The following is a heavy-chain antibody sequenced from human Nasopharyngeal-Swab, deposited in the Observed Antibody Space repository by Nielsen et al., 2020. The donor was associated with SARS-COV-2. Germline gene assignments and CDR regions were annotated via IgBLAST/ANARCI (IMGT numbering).Heavy chain of an antibody. D-gene: IGHD2-2*01. Sequence: GGSLRPSFEAPGFTFSSYAMHWVRQAPGKGLEWVAVISYDGSNTYYADSVKGRFTISRDNSKNTLYVQMNSLRAEDTAVYYCARGGFRSTIVVPAALSGYWGQGTLVTVSS. J-gene: IGHJ4*02. V-gene: IGHV3-30-3*01. CDR3: ARGGFRSTIVVPAALSGY. CDR1: GFTFSSYA. CDR2: ISYDGSNT.